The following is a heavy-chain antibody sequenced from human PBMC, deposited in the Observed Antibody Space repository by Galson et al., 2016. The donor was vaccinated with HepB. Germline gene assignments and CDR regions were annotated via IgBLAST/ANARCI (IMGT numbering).Heavy chain of an antibody. J-gene: IGHJ4*02. V-gene: IGHV3-30*04. CDR3: ARDRRVGPTPTSLNY. Sequence: SLRLSCAASGFTFSTYAIHWVRQAPGKGLEWVAVISFDGSNKYYADSVRGRFTISRENSKNTLYLQMNSLRAEDTALYYCARDRRVGPTPTSLNYWGQGTLVTVSS. CDR1: GFTFSTYA. D-gene: IGHD1-26*01. CDR2: ISFDGSNK.